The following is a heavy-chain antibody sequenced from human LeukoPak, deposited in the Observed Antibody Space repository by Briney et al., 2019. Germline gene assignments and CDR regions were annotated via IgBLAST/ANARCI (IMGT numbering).Heavy chain of an antibody. Sequence: SETLSLTCTVSGVSISNAGYLWSWIRQPPGKGLEYIGYIYHSGSTYYNPSLKSRVTISVDRSKNQFSLKLSSVTAADTAVYYCARARSQYYFDYWGRGTLVTVSS. CDR1: GVSISNAGYL. CDR2: IYHSGST. V-gene: IGHV4-30-2*01. J-gene: IGHJ4*02. D-gene: IGHD5-24*01. CDR3: ARARSQYYFDY.